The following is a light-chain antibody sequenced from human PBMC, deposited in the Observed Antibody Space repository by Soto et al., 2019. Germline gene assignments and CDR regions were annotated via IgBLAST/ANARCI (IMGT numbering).Light chain of an antibody. CDR1: QSINGW. J-gene: IGKJ1*01. V-gene: IGKV1-5*03. CDR3: HQYHNFTRT. CDR2: KAS. Sequence: DIQLTQSPSTLSASVGDRVTITCRASQSINGWLAWYQQKPGQAPNLLIYKASTLESGVPSRFSGSGSGTEFTLTVSSLQPDEFATYYCHQYHNFTRTFGQGPKVEI.